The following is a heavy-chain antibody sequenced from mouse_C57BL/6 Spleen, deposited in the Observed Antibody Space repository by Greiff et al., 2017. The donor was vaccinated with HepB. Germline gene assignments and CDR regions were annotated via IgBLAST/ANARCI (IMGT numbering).Heavy chain of an antibody. CDR2: ISSGGSYT. CDR1: GFTFSSYG. J-gene: IGHJ3*01. V-gene: IGHV5-6*01. CDR3: VGEFAY. Sequence: EVQGVESGGDLVKPGGSLKLSCAASGFTFSSYGMSWVRQTPDKRLEWVATISSGGSYTYYPDSVKGRFTISRDNAKNTLYLQMSSLKSEDTAMYYCVGEFAYWGQGTLVTVSA.